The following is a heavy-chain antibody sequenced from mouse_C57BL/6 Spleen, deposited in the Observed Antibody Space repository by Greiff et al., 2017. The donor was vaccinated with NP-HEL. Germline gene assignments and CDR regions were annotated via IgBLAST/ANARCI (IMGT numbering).Heavy chain of an antibody. CDR1: GYTFTSYW. V-gene: IGHV1-50*01. CDR2: IDPSDSYT. J-gene: IGHJ2*01. D-gene: IGHD4-1*01. CDR3: ARSWDFDY. Sequence: QVQLKQPGAELVKPGASVKLSCKASGYTFTSYWMQWVKQRPGQGLEWIGEIDPSDSYTNYNQKFKGKATLTVDTSSSTAYMQLSSLTSEDSAVYYCARSWDFDYWGQGTTLTVSS.